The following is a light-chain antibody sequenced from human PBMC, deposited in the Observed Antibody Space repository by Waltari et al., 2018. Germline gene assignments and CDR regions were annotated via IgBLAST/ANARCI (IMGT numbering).Light chain of an antibody. Sequence: DIQMTQSPSSLSASVGDTVTITCRASQGSSNYLNWFQQKPGKAPKLLIYAASSMESGVPSRFSGSGDGTEFTLTISRLQPEDSATYDCLQHTSYPLTFGGGTKVEIK. J-gene: IGKJ4*01. CDR2: AAS. CDR3: LQHTSYPLT. V-gene: IGKV1-17*01. CDR1: QGSSNY.